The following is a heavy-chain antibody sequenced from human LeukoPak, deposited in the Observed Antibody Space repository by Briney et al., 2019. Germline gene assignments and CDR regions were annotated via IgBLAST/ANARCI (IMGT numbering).Heavy chain of an antibody. V-gene: IGHV3-30*02. CDR1: GFTFSRYW. Sequence: GGSLRLSCAPSGFTFSRYWMTWVRQTPGKGLEWVAFIRYDGSNKYYADSVKGRFTISRDNSKNTLYLQMNSLRAEDTAVYYCAKERDTAMVTIDYWGQGTLVTVSS. J-gene: IGHJ4*02. CDR3: AKERDTAMVTIDY. CDR2: IRYDGSNK. D-gene: IGHD5-18*01.